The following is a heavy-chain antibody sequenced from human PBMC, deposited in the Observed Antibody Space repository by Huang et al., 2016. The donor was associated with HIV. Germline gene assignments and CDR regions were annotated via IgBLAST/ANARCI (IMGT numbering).Heavy chain of an antibody. J-gene: IGHJ3*02. V-gene: IGHV3-30-3*01. D-gene: IGHD5-18*01. Sequence: QVQLVESGGGVVQPGRSLRLSCAASGFPFNNHAMPWVRQAPGKGLDWVAVISNDGSNNYYADSVKGRFTISRDSSKSILFLHMTSLRTEDTAVYYCARAKDTWDAYDIWGQGTMVIVSS. CDR1: GFPFNNHA. CDR2: ISNDGSNN. CDR3: ARAKDTWDAYDI.